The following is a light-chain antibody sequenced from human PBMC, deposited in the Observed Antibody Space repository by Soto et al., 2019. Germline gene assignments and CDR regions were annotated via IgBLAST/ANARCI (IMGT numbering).Light chain of an antibody. CDR1: QTVRNNY. V-gene: IGKV3-20*01. Sequence: FVLTQSPGTLSLSPGERATLSCRASQTVRNNYLACYQQKPGQAPRLLIYDASSRATGIPDRFSGGGSGTDFTLTISRLEPEDFAVYYCQQFSSYPLTFGGGTKVDIK. J-gene: IGKJ4*01. CDR2: DAS. CDR3: QQFSSYPLT.